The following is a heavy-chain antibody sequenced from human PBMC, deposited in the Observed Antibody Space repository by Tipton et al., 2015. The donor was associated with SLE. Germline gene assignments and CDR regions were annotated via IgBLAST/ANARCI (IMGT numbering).Heavy chain of an antibody. CDR2: TSSGSSYI. V-gene: IGHV3-21*01. D-gene: IGHD2-2*01. CDR3: VGESYCSSTNCYEGAHFDY. Sequence: SLRLSCAASGFTFSSYSMSWVRQAPGKGLEWVSSTSSGSSYIYYADSLKGRFTISRDNAENSLYLQMNSLRAEDTAVYYCVGESYCSSTNCYEGAHFDYWGQGTLVTVSS. CDR1: GFTFSSYS. J-gene: IGHJ4*02.